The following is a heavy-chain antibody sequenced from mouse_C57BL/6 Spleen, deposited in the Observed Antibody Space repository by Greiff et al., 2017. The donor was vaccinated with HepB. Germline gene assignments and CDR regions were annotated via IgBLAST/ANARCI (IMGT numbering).Heavy chain of an antibody. CDR1: GFSLTSYG. J-gene: IGHJ2*01. CDR3: ARAYYGNYVGY. Sequence: VQVVESGPGLVQPSQSLSITCTVSGFSLTSYGVHWVRQSPGKGLEWLGVIWSGGSTDYNAAFIFRLSISKDNSKSQVFFKMNSLQADDTAIYYCARAYYGNYVGYWGQGTTLTVSS. V-gene: IGHV2-2*01. D-gene: IGHD2-10*01. CDR2: IWSGGST.